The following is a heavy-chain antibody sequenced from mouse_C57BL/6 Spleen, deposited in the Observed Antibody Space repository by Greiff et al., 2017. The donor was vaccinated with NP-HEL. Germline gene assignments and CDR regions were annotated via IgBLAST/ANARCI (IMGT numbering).Heavy chain of an antibody. CDR2: ISYDGSN. J-gene: IGHJ2*01. CDR1: GYSITSGYY. V-gene: IGHV3-6*01. CDR3: ARDRGGTADY. Sequence: EVKLQESGPGLVKPSQSLSLTCSVTGYSITSGYYWNWIRQFPGNKLEWMGYISYDGSNNYNPSLKNRISITRDTSKNQFFLKLNSVTTEDTATYYCARDRGGTADYWGQGTTLTVSS. D-gene: IGHD4-1*01.